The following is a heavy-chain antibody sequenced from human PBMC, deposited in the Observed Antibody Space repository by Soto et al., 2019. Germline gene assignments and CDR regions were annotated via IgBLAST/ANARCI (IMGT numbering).Heavy chain of an antibody. CDR2: ISTHNGNT. CDR3: AREGILGLFDAYDL. D-gene: IGHD3-3*01. Sequence: QDQLGQSGAEVKKPGASVKVSCKAAVFTSSGISWVRQAPGQRLEWMGWISTHNGNTIYAKKFQGRVIMTMDPSTTTVYMELRSLRPDDTAVYLCAREGILGLFDAYDLWGQGTMVTVSS. J-gene: IGHJ3*01. CDR1: VFTSSG. V-gene: IGHV1-18*04.